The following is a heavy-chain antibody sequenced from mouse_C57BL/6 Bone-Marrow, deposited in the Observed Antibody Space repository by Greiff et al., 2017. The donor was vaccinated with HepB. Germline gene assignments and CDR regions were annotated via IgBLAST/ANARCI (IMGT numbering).Heavy chain of an antibody. J-gene: IGHJ2*01. Sequence: QVQLQQPGAELVKPGASVKMSCKASGYTFTSYWITWVKQKPGQGLEWIGDIYPGSGSTNYNEKFKSKATLTVDTSSSTAYMQLSSLTSEDSSVYYCARYGYDRDYWGQGTTLTVSS. V-gene: IGHV1-55*01. D-gene: IGHD2-2*01. CDR1: GYTFTSYW. CDR2: IYPGSGST. CDR3: ARYGYDRDY.